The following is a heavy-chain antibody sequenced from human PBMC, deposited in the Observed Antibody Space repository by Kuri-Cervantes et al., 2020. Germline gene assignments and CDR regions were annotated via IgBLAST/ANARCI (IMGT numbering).Heavy chain of an antibody. CDR1: GFTFDDYA. V-gene: IGHV3-43D*04. D-gene: IGHD6-19*01. Sequence: GGSLRLSCAASGFTFDDYAMHWVRQAPGKGLEWVSLISWDGGSTYYADSVKGRFTISRDNSKNSLYLQMNSLRAEDTAVYYCAKLSRIAVAGSMDYWGQGTLVTDSS. CDR2: ISWDGGST. J-gene: IGHJ4*02. CDR3: AKLSRIAVAGSMDY.